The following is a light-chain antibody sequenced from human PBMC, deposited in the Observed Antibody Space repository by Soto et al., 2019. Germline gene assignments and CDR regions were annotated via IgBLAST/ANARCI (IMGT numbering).Light chain of an antibody. CDR1: QSVSSSY. J-gene: IGKJ4*01. Sequence: EIVLTQSPGTLSLSPGERATLSCRASQSVSSSYLAWYQQKPGQAPRLLIYGASSRATGIPDRFSGSGSGTAFTLTISRLDPEDFAVYYCHQYDSSPLTFGGGTKVEIK. CDR3: HQYDSSPLT. CDR2: GAS. V-gene: IGKV3-20*01.